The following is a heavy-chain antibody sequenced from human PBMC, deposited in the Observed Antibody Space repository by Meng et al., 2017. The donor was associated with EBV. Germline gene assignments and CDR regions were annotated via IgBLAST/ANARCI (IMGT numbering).Heavy chain of an antibody. CDR2: ISAYNGNT. CDR1: VYTLSLHG. D-gene: IGHD3-16*02. V-gene: IGHV1-18*01. J-gene: IGHJ4*02. CDR3: ARVRTFGGVIPPDY. Sequence: VRWVLSGGEVEKSRGSVKVSCKASVYTLSLHGISWVRQAPGQGLEWMGWISAYNGNTNYAQKLQGRVTMTTDTSTSTAYMELRSLRSDDTAVYYCARVRTFGGVIPPDYWGQGTLVTVSS.